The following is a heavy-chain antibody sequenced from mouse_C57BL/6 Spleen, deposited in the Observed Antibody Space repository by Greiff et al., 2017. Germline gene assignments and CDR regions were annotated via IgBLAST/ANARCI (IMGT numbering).Heavy chain of an antibody. V-gene: IGHV1-69*01. CDR1: GYTFTSYW. CDR2: IDPSDSYT. D-gene: IGHD2-4*01. CDR3: AIYDYGGDFDY. Sequence: QVQLQQPAAELVLPVASVKLSCKASGYTFTSYWMHWVKQRTGQGLEWIGEIDPSDSYTNYNQKLKGKSTLTVDKSSSTAYMQLSSLTSEDSAVYYCAIYDYGGDFDYWGQGATLTVSS. J-gene: IGHJ2*01.